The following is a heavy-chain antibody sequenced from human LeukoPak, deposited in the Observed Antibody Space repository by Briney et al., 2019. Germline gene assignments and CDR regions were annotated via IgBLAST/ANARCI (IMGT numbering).Heavy chain of an antibody. D-gene: IGHD3-3*01. CDR1: GGSITSGSYY. J-gene: IGHJ4*02. Sequence: PSETLSLTCTVSGGSITSGSYYWGWIRQPPGKGLEWIGSIYYSGSTYYNPSLKSRITISLDTSKNQFSLKLSSVTAADTAMYYCARDKTFEVVNYFDYWGQGTLVTVSS. V-gene: IGHV4-39*07. CDR2: IYYSGST. CDR3: ARDKTFEVVNYFDY.